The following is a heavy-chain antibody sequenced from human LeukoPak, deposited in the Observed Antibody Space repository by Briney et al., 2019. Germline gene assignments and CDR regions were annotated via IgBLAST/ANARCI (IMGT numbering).Heavy chain of an antibody. CDR3: ARGPRGVVDY. CDR1: GGSISSGGYY. V-gene: IGHV4-31*03. D-gene: IGHD3-10*01. Sequence: PSETLSLTCTVSGGSISSGGYYWSWIRQHPGKGLEWIGYIYYSGSTYYNPSLKSRVTISVDTSKNQFSLELSSVTAADTAVYYCARGPRGVVDYWGQGTLVTVSS. J-gene: IGHJ4*02. CDR2: IYYSGST.